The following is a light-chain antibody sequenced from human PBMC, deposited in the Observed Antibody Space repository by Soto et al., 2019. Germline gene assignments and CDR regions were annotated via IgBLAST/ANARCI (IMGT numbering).Light chain of an antibody. CDR3: QVWDTNTDHVV. CDR2: YNS. J-gene: IGLJ2*01. V-gene: IGLV3-21*04. Sequence: SYELTQPPSVSVAPGQTAMITCGGNSVGSKSVHWFQQKAGQAPVLVISYNSDRTSGIPERFSGSNSGNTATLTINRVEAGDEADYYCQVWDTNTDHVVFGGGTKVTVL. CDR1: SVGSKS.